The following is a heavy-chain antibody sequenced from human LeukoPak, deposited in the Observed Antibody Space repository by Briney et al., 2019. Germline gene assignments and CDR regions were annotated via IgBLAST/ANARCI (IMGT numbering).Heavy chain of an antibody. CDR3: ASFGGWLRPGLARHY. V-gene: IGHV4-39*07. J-gene: IGHJ4*02. Sequence: PSETLSLTCTVSGGSISSSSYYWGWIRQPPGKGLEWIGSIYYSGSTYYNPSLKSRVTISVDTSKNQFSLKLSSVTAADTAVYYCASFGGWLRPGLARHYWGQGTLVTVSS. D-gene: IGHD3-16*01. CDR1: GGSISSSSYY. CDR2: IYYSGST.